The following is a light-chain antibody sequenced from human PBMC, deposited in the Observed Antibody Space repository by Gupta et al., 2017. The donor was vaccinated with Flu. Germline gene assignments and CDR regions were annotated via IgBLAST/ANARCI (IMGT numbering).Light chain of an antibody. CDR1: SSDVGNYNL. CDR3: CSYAGSNILYV. J-gene: IGLJ1*01. CDR2: EGS. V-gene: IGLV2-23*01. Sequence: QSALTQPASVSGSFGQSITISCTGTSSDVGNYNLVSWYQQHPGIAPKLIIYEGSKRPSGVSNRFSGSKSGNTASLTISGLQAEDEADYYCCSYAGSNILYVFGTGTKVTVL.